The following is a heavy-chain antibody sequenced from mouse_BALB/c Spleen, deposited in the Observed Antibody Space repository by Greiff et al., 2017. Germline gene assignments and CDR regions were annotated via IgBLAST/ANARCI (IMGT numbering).Heavy chain of an antibody. D-gene: IGHD1-1*01. J-gene: IGHJ3*01. CDR1: GFTFSSYA. CDR2: ISSGGST. Sequence: DVMLVESGGGLVKPGGSLKLSCAASGFTFSSYAMSWVRQTPEKRLEWVASISSGGSTYYPDSVKGRFTISRDNARNILYLQMSSLRSEDTAMYYCARGDYYGSPWFAYWGQGTLVTVSA. CDR3: ARGDYYGSPWFAY. V-gene: IGHV5-6-5*01.